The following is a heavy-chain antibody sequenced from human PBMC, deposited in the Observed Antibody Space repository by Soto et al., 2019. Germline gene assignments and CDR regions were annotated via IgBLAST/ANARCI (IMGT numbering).Heavy chain of an antibody. D-gene: IGHD3-9*01. V-gene: IGHV1-3*01. CDR2: INAGNGNT. Sequence: GASVKVSCKASGYTFTSYAMHWVRQAPGQRLEWMGWINAGNGNTKYSQKFQGRVTITRDTSASTAYMELSSLRSEDTAVYYCAFYTYYDILTGYYDAFDIWGQGTMVTVSS. J-gene: IGHJ3*02. CDR3: AFYTYYDILTGYYDAFDI. CDR1: GYTFTSYA.